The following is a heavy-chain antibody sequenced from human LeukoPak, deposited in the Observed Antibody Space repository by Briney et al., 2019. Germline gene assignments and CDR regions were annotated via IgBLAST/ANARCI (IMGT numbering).Heavy chain of an antibody. Sequence: ASVKVSCKASGYTLTSYGISWVRQAPGQGLEWMGWISAYNGNTNYAQKLQGRVTMTTDTSTSTAYMELRSLRSDDTAVYYCARDRPNYDSSGYYVDYWGQGTLVTVSS. CDR1: GYTLTSYG. V-gene: IGHV1-18*01. CDR2: ISAYNGNT. J-gene: IGHJ4*02. D-gene: IGHD3-22*01. CDR3: ARDRPNYDSSGYYVDY.